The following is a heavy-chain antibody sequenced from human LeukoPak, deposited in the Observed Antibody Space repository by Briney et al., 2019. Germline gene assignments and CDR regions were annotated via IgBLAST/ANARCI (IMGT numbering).Heavy chain of an antibody. Sequence: GGSLRLSCAASGFTFSSSGMHWVRQAPGKGLEWVAFISYDGSNRYYADSVKGRFTISRDNSKNTLYLQMNSLRAEDTAVYYCAKETRGSYSDYWGQGTLVTVSS. CDR3: AKETRGSYSDY. D-gene: IGHD5-12*01. J-gene: IGHJ4*02. CDR1: GFTFSSSG. V-gene: IGHV3-30*02. CDR2: ISYDGSNR.